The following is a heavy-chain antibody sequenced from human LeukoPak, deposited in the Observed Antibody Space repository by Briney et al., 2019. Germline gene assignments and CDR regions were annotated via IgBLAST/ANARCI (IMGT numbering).Heavy chain of an antibody. V-gene: IGHV3-49*04. CDR1: GFTFGDYG. D-gene: IGHD3-22*01. Sequence: PGRSLTLSCSASGFTFGDYGLTWVRQAPGKGLEWIGFIRIQGYGGTTEYAAYVKGRFTVSRDDFKSIAYLQMNSRKTEDTAVYYCARSGPHYHDSSTYDYWGQGALVTVSS. CDR3: ARSGPHYHDSSTYDY. CDR2: IRIQGYGGTT. J-gene: IGHJ4*02.